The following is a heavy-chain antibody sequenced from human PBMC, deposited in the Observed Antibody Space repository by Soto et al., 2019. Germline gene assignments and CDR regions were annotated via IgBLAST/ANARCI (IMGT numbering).Heavy chain of an antibody. CDR1: GDIFDSLT. V-gene: IGHV1-69*08. Sequence: QVQLVQSGAEMKKPGSSVKVSCQASGDIFDSLTINWVRQAPGQGLEWMGRIIPVLDMANYAQKFQGRVTIIADKSTSTVYMELSSLTCEDTAVYYCARELGGYDYLYYYYYMDVWGGRTTVTVSS. D-gene: IGHD5-12*01. CDR2: IIPVLDMA. J-gene: IGHJ6*03. CDR3: ARELGGYDYLYYYYYMDV.